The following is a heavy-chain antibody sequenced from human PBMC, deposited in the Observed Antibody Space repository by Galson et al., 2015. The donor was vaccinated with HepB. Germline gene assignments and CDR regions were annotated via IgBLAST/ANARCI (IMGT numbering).Heavy chain of an antibody. Sequence: SLRLSCAASGFTFSDYYMSWIRQAPGKGLEWVSYISSSSSYTNYADSVKGRFTISRDNAKNSLYLQMNSLRAEDTAVYYCARDCSSTSCYPGHYYGMDVWGQGTTVTVSS. V-gene: IGHV3-11*05. CDR2: ISSSSSYT. D-gene: IGHD2-2*01. CDR3: ARDCSSTSCYPGHYYGMDV. J-gene: IGHJ6*02. CDR1: GFTFSDYY.